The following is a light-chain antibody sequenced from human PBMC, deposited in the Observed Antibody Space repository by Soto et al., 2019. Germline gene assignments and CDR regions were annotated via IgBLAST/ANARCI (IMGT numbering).Light chain of an antibody. CDR1: QSISSW. CDR3: QQYDSYAWT. Sequence: DIKMNQSPSILSASVGDRVTITCRASQSISSWLAWYQQKPGKAPKLLIYDASSLESGVPSRFSGIGSGTEFTLTITSLQPDDFATYYCQQYDSYAWTFGQGTKVDNK. CDR2: DAS. J-gene: IGKJ1*01. V-gene: IGKV1-5*01.